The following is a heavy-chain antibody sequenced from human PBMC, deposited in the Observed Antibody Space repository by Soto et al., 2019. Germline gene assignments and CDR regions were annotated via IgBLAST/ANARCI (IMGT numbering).Heavy chain of an antibody. CDR2: INHSGST. J-gene: IGHJ4*02. V-gene: IGHV4-34*01. CDR1: GGSFSGYS. Sequence: KSSETLSLTCAVYGGSFSGYSWSWIRQPPGKGLEWIGEINHSGSTNYNPSLKSRVTISVDTSKNQFSLKLSSVTAADTAVYYCARGRTGSYFFNHPLDDWGQGTLVTVSS. D-gene: IGHD1-26*01. CDR3: ARGRTGSYFFNHPLDD.